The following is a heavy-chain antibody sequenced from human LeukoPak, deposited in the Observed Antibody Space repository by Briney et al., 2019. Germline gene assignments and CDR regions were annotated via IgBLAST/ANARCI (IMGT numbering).Heavy chain of an antibody. CDR3: ARSRLAGASYYWYIDL. D-gene: IGHD1-26*01. Sequence: SQTLSLTCTVSGASISSYYCSWVRQPPGTGLEWIGYIYYSGNTNYNPSLQSRVTISVDTSKNQFSLKLSSVSAADTAVYFCARSRLAGASYYWYIDLWGRGTLVTVSS. CDR1: GASISSYY. V-gene: IGHV4-59*01. J-gene: IGHJ2*01. CDR2: IYYSGNT.